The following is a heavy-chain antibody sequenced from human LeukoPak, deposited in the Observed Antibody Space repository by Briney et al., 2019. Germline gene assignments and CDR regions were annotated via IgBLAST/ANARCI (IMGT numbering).Heavy chain of an antibody. CDR1: GYTFTNYG. Sequence: ASVKVSCKASGYTFTNYGISWVRQAPGQGLEWMGWISVYNGDTNYAQKLQGRVTMTTDTSTRTAYMELRSLTSDDTAVYYCARARAAVGVHYFDYWGRGTLVTVSS. CDR2: ISVYNGDT. J-gene: IGHJ4*02. D-gene: IGHD6-13*01. CDR3: ARARAAVGVHYFDY. V-gene: IGHV1-18*01.